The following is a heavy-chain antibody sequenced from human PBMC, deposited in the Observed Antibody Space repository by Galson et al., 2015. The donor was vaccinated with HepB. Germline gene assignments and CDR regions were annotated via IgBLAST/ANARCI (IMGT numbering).Heavy chain of an antibody. CDR2: IYYSGST. CDR3: ARGERYGPDV. V-gene: IGHV4-31*03. D-gene: IGHD1-1*01. J-gene: IGHJ6*02. Sequence: TLSLTCTVSGGSISSGGYYWSWIRQHPGKGLEWIGYIYYSGSTYYNPSLKSRVTISMDTSKNQFFLRLTSVTVADTAVYSCARGERYGPDVWGPGTTVTVSS. CDR1: GGSISSGGYY.